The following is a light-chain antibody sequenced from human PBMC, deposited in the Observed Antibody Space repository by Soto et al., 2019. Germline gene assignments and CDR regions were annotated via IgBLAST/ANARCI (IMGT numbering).Light chain of an antibody. CDR3: QQLNSYPQT. V-gene: IGKV1-39*01. J-gene: IGKJ1*01. CDR1: QSISSY. CDR2: AAS. Sequence: DIQMTQSPSSLSASVGDRVTITCRASQSISSYLNWYQQKPGKAPKLLIYAASSLQSGVPSRFSGSGSGTDFTLTISSLQPEDFATYYCQQLNSYPQTFGHGTKVDIK.